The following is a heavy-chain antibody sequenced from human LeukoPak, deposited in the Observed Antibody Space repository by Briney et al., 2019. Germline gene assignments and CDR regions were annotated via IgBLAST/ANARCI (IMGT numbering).Heavy chain of an antibody. D-gene: IGHD2-15*01. CDR1: GFTFSTYG. CDR2: ISYDGSNK. J-gene: IGHJ4*02. V-gene: IGHV3-30*03. CDR3: ARRPGYPSFDY. Sequence: RGSLRLSCAASGFTFSTYGMHWVRQAPGKGLEWVAVISYDGSNKYYADSVKGRFTISRDNSKNTLYLQMNSLRAEDTAVYYCARRPGYPSFDYWGQGTLVTVSS.